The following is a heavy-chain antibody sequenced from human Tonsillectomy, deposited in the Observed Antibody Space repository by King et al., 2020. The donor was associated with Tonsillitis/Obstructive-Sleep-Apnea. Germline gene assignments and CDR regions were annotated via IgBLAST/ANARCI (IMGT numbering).Heavy chain of an antibody. V-gene: IGHV3-30*04. Sequence: VQLVESGGGVVQPGGSLRLSCAASGFTFSSYAMHWVRQAPGKGLEWVAVISYDGNNKYYADSVKGRFTISRDNSKNTLYLQMNSLRAEDTALYYCARAGDIVVVPAAVYFDYWGQGTLVTVSS. J-gene: IGHJ4*02. CDR1: GFTFSSYA. CDR2: ISYDGNNK. D-gene: IGHD2-2*01. CDR3: ARAGDIVVVPAAVYFDY.